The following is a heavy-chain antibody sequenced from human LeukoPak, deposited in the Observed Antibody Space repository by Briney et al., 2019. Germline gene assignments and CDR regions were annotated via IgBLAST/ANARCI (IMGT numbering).Heavy chain of an antibody. V-gene: IGHV3-30-3*01. CDR3: ARGGGEYYDSSGYSMGAFDI. CDR1: GFTFSSYA. D-gene: IGHD3-22*01. Sequence: GGSLRLSCAASGFTFSSYAMHWVRQAPGKGLEWVAVISYDGSNKYYADSVKGRFTISRDNSKNTLYLQMNSLRAEDTAVYYCARGGGEYYDSSGYSMGAFDIWGQGTMVTVSS. CDR2: ISYDGSNK. J-gene: IGHJ3*02.